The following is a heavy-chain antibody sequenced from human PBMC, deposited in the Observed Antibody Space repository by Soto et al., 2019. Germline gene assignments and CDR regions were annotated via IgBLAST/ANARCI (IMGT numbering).Heavy chain of an antibody. V-gene: IGHV4-61*01. Sequence: PSETLSLTCTVSCGSVSSGSYYWSWIRQPPGKGLEWIGYIYYSGTTNYNPSLKSRVTISVDTSKNQFSLKLRSVTAADTAVYYCARDPGHSGWYGGWFDPWGQGTLVTVSS. J-gene: IGHJ5*02. D-gene: IGHD6-19*01. CDR3: ARDPGHSGWYGGWFDP. CDR2: IYYSGTT. CDR1: CGSVSSGSYY.